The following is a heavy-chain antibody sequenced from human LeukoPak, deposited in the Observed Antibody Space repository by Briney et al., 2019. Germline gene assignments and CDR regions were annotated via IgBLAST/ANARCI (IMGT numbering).Heavy chain of an antibody. J-gene: IGHJ4*02. Sequence: KSSETLSLTCTVSGGSISSSSYYWGWIRQPPGKGLEWIGSIYYSGSTYYNPSLKSRVTISVDTSKNQFSLKLSSVTAADTAVYYCARGYCSGGSCYPTPFDYWGQGTLVTVSS. CDR2: IYYSGST. D-gene: IGHD2-15*01. V-gene: IGHV4-39*07. CDR3: ARGYCSGGSCYPTPFDY. CDR1: GGSISSSSYY.